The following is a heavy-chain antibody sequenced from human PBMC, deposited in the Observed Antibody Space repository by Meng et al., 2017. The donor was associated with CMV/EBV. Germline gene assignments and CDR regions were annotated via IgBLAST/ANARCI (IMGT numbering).Heavy chain of an antibody. CDR2: TDYSGRT. CDR1: VGSVSSGDYS. D-gene: IGHD2-21*02. Sequence: LEQSASGLSEPSQTLSLTCLGSVGSVSSGDYSWSWVRQPPGKGQERIGYTDYSGRTYSIPLLKGRVTKSVETSKNQFSLKLSSVTAADTAVYYCAREGDNPFDYWGQGTLVTVSS. J-gene: IGHJ4*02. V-gene: IGHV4-30-4*08. CDR3: AREGDNPFDY.